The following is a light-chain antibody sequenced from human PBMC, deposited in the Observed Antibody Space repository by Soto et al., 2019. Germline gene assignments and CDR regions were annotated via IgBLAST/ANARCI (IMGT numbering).Light chain of an antibody. J-gene: IGKJ1*01. CDR3: QQYGSAPRT. Sequence: EIVFTQSPGTLSLSQGERATLSCRASQSVSSSYLAWYQRKPGQAPRLLIYGAPSRPTGITDRFSGSGSGTDFTLTISRLEPEDFGVYYCQQYGSAPRTFGQGTKV. CDR1: QSVSSSY. V-gene: IGKV3-20*01. CDR2: GAP.